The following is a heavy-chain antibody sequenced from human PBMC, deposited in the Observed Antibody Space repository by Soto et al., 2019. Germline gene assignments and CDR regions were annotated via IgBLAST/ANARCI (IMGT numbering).Heavy chain of an antibody. CDR2: IYYSGST. Sequence: VQLQGSGPGLWKPSQTLPFTCTVSVGSISGGVYYWSWIRQPPGKGWGWIGYIYYSGSTYYNPSLKSRVTISVDTSKNQFSLKLSSVTAADTAVYYCASTNPYYDSSGYCLDYWGQGTLVTVSS. D-gene: IGHD3-22*01. V-gene: IGHV4-30-4*01. CDR3: ASTNPYYDSSGYCLDY. J-gene: IGHJ4*02. CDR1: VGSISGGVYY.